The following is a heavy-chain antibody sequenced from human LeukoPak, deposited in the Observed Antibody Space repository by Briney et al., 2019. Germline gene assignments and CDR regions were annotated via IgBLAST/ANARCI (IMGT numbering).Heavy chain of an antibody. V-gene: IGHV3-13*01. CDR2: IGTAGDT. CDR3: AKGSAAGTFWYFDL. D-gene: IGHD6-13*01. J-gene: IGHJ2*01. CDR1: GFTFSSYD. Sequence: GGSLRLSGAASGFTFSSYDMPWVRKATGKGLEWVSAIGTAGDTYYPGSVKGRFTISRENAKNTLYLQMNSLRAEDTALYYCAKGSAAGTFWYFDLWGRGTLVTVSS.